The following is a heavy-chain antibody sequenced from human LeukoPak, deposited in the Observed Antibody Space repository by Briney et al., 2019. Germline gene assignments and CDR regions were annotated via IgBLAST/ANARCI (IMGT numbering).Heavy chain of an antibody. Sequence: PGGSLRLSCAASGFTFSSNVMSWVRQAPGKGLEWVANVKQDGSEKYYVDSVKGRFTISRDNAKNSLYLQMNSLRAEDTAVYYCAREYVIVGATTDAFDIWGQGTMVTVSS. CDR1: GFTFSSNV. CDR2: VKQDGSEK. V-gene: IGHV3-7*01. D-gene: IGHD1-26*01. CDR3: AREYVIVGATTDAFDI. J-gene: IGHJ3*02.